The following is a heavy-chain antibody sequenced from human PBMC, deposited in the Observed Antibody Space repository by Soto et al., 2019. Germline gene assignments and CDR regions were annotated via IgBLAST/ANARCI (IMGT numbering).Heavy chain of an antibody. V-gene: IGHV3-73*02. Sequence: EVHLVQSGGGLVQPGGSLKLSCAASGFIFSGSAMHWVRQASGKGLEWVGRIGRKAMHYATEYGASVEGRFTISRDDSKNTTFLLMNSLKSEDTAVYFCVRQWLVFSPLDHSGQGTLVTVSS. J-gene: IGHJ4*02. CDR1: GFIFSGSA. CDR3: VRQWLVFSPLDH. D-gene: IGHD6-19*01. CDR2: IGRKAMHYAT.